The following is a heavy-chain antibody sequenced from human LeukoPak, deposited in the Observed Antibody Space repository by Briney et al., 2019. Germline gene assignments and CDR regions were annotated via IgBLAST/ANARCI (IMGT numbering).Heavy chain of an antibody. J-gene: IGHJ4*02. CDR1: GFTFRNYA. CDR3: AGGSGDYSPDY. V-gene: IGHV3-23*01. D-gene: IGHD4-17*01. CDR2: ISATGGST. Sequence: GGSLRLSCAASGFTFRNYAMSWVRQAPGKGLEWVSTISATGGSTYYADSVRGRFTISRDNSKNTLYLQMNSLRAEDTALYYCAGGSGDYSPDYWGQGTLVTVSS.